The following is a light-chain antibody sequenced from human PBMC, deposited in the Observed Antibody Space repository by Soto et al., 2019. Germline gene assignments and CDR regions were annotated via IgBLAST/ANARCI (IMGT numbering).Light chain of an antibody. CDR1: QSVSSSY. CDR2: DAS. J-gene: IGKJ1*01. Sequence: EIVLTQSPATLSLSPGERATLSCRASQSVSSSYLAWYQQKPGQAPRLLIYDASTRALDTPARFAGSGSGTEFTLTISSLQSEDFAVYFCQQYGSSQTFGQGTKVDI. V-gene: IGKV3-20*01. CDR3: QQYGSSQT.